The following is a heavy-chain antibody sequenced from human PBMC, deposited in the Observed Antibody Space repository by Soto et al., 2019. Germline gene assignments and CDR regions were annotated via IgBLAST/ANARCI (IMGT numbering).Heavy chain of an antibody. D-gene: IGHD3-3*01. V-gene: IGHV1-69*12. CDR1: GGTLGNTA. Sequence: QVQLVQSGAEVKKPGSSVNVSCKTSGGTLGNTAVTWVRQAPGQGLEWMWGIVPMFGTANYAQKFQGRVTITADESTNTAYMELRSLRSDDTAVYYCARDGDPGYTFWSGPLGGGRFDPWGQGTLVTVSS. J-gene: IGHJ5*02. CDR3: ARDGDPGYTFWSGPLGGGRFDP. CDR2: IVPMFGTA.